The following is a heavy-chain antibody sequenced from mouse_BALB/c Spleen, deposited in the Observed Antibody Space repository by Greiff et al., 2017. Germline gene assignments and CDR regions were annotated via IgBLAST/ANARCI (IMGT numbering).Heavy chain of an antibody. J-gene: IGHJ3*01. CDR3: ARSFYGNYVAWFAY. Sequence: VHVKQSGPELMKPGASVKISCKASGYSFTSYYMHWVKQSHGKSLEWIGYIDPFNGGTSYNQKFKGKATLTVDKSSSTAYMHLSSLTSEDSAVYYCARSFYGNYVAWFAYWGQGTLVTVSA. V-gene: IGHV1S135*01. CDR1: GYSFTSYY. D-gene: IGHD2-10*01. CDR2: IDPFNGGT.